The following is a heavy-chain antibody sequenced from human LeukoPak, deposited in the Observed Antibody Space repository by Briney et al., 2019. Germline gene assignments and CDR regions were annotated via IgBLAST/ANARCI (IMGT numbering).Heavy chain of an antibody. Sequence: GASVKVSCKASGYTFTSYGISWVRQAPGQGLEWMGWISAYDGNTNYAQKLQGRVTMTTDTSTSTAYMELRSLRSDDTAVYYCARDMWVDANLGLGHDSIPLLGAYDAFDIWGQGTMVTVSS. CDR2: ISAYDGNT. CDR3: ARDMWVDANLGLGHDSIPLLGAYDAFDI. V-gene: IGHV1-18*01. J-gene: IGHJ3*02. D-gene: IGHD3-22*01. CDR1: GYTFTSYG.